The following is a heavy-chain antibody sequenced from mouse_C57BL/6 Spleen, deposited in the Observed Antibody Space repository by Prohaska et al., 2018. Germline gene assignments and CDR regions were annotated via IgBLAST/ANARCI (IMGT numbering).Heavy chain of an antibody. Sequence: HGKSLEWIGYINPNNGGTSYNQKFKGKATLTVNKSSSTAYMELRSLTSEDSAVYYCARKSSFAMDYGGQGTSATVSS. CDR3: ARKSSFAMDY. D-gene: IGHD1-1*01. V-gene: IGHV1-22*01. J-gene: IGHJ4*01. CDR2: INPNNGGT.